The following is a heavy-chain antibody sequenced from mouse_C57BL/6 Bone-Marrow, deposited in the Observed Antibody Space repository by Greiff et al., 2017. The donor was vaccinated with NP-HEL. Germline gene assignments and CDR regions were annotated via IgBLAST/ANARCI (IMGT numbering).Heavy chain of an antibody. CDR1: GYSFTDYN. V-gene: IGHV1-39*01. J-gene: IGHJ2*01. CDR3: ASLLLLPFDY. CDR2: INPNFGTT. D-gene: IGHD1-1*01. Sequence: EVKLMESGPELVKPGASVKISCKASGYSFTDYNMNWVKQSNGKSLEWIGVINPNFGTTSYNQKFKGKATLTVDQSSSTAYMQLNSLTSEDSAVYYCASLLLLPFDYWGQGTTLTVSS.